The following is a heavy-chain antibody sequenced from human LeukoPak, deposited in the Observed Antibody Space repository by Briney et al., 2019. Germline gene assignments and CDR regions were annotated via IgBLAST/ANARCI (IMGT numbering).Heavy chain of an antibody. V-gene: IGHV4-34*01. CDR1: GFMLSGSA. D-gene: IGHD3-9*01. CDR3: ARTLDTTGYFRNFDY. CDR2: ISHSGGT. J-gene: IGHJ4*02. Sequence: GSLRLSCAASGFMLSGSAMIWVRQAPGRGLEWIGEISHSGGTNYNPSLKSRVTISGDTSKNQFSLTLYSVTAADTAVYYCARTLDTTGYFRNFDYWGQGSPVTVSS.